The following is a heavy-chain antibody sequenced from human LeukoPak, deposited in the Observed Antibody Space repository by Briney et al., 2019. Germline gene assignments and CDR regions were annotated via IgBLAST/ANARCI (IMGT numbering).Heavy chain of an antibody. V-gene: IGHV3-23*01. Sequence: GGSLRLSCAASGFTFSSYAMSWVRQAPGKGLEWVSAISGSGGSTYYADSVKGRFTISRDNSKNTLYLERNSLRAEDTAVYYCAKSSGYSSAAGTGTRRYFDYWGQGTLVTVSS. CDR3: AKSSGYSSAAGTGTRRYFDY. J-gene: IGHJ4*02. CDR1: GFTFSSYA. CDR2: ISGSGGST. D-gene: IGHD6-13*01.